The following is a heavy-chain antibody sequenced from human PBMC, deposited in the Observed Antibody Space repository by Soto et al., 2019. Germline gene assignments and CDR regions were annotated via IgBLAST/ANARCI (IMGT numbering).Heavy chain of an antibody. CDR3: ARARRVGIAVAVYNWFDP. D-gene: IGHD6-19*01. Sequence: ASVKVSCKASGYSVTAYYMHWLRQAPGQAFEWMGWINPNSGGTNYAQKFQGRVTMTGDTSISTAYMELSRLRSDDTAVYYCARARRVGIAVAVYNWFDPWGQGTLVTVSS. J-gene: IGHJ5*02. CDR2: INPNSGGT. V-gene: IGHV1-2*02. CDR1: GYSVTAYY.